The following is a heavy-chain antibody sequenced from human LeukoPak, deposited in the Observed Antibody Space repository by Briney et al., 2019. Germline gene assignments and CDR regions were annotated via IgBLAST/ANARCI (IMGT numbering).Heavy chain of an antibody. CDR2: LNGDGRTT. CDR1: GFTLSSYW. CDR3: ARDRTEGYGYSGPPKY. J-gene: IGHJ4*02. V-gene: IGHV3-74*01. Sequence: PGGSLRLSCAASGFTLSSYWMHWVRQAPGQGLVWVSRLNGDGRTTTYADSVKGRFTISRDNAMNTLYLQMDSLRAEDTAVYYCARDRTEGYGYSGPPKYWGQGTAVTVSS. D-gene: IGHD5-18*01.